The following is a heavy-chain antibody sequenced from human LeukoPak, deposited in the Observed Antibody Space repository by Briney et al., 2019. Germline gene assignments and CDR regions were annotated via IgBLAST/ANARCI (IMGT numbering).Heavy chain of an antibody. J-gene: IGHJ6*03. CDR1: GFTFGDYV. V-gene: IGHV3-49*04. CDR3: TRDAKRIQRGYYYMDV. Sequence: PGGSLRLSCTASGFTFGDYVMSWVRQAPGKGLEWVGLIRSKAYGGTTEYAASVKGRFTISRDDSKSIAYLQMNSLKTEDTAVYYCTRDAKRIQRGYYYMDVWGKGTTVSVSS. D-gene: IGHD5-18*01. CDR2: IRSKAYGGTT.